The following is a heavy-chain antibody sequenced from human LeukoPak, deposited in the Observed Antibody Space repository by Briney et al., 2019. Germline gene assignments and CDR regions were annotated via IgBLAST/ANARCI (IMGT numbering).Heavy chain of an antibody. V-gene: IGHV4-30-4*08. D-gene: IGHD1-20*01. Sequence: SQTLSLTCTVSGGSISSGDCYWSWIRQPPGKGLEWIGYIYYSGSTYYNPSLKSRVTISVDTSKNQFSLKLSSVTAADTAVYYCARGRQDITGTATFDYWGQGTLVTVSS. CDR1: GGSISSGDCY. CDR3: ARGRQDITGTATFDY. J-gene: IGHJ4*02. CDR2: IYYSGST.